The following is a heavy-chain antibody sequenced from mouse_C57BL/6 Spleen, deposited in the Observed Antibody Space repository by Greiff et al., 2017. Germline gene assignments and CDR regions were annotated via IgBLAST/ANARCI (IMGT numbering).Heavy chain of an antibody. Sequence: EVQLQQSGPVLVKPGPSVRISCKASGFTFTDYYMHWVKQTHGKTLEWFGLVYTYIGGTSYNQKFKGKATLTLDTSSNTAYMELNSLTSEDSAVYYCAKVRVTNYYAMDYWGQGTSVTVSS. V-gene: IGHV1-36*01. CDR1: GFTFTDYY. CDR2: VYTYIGGT. CDR3: AKVRVTNYYAMDY. D-gene: IGHD2-2*01. J-gene: IGHJ4*01.